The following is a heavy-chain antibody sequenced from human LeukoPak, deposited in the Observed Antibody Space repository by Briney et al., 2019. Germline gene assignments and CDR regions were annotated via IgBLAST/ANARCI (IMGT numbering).Heavy chain of an antibody. CDR1: GFTFSSSW. Sequence: SGGSLRLSCAASGFTFSSSWMFWVRQAPGKGLVWVSYIKGDGTTTTYADSVKGRFTISRDNAKNSLYLQMNSLRAEDTAVYYCARAGRYYDSSGYYFDAFDIWGQGTMVTVSS. J-gene: IGHJ3*02. CDR3: ARAGRYYDSSGYYFDAFDI. D-gene: IGHD3-22*01. V-gene: IGHV3-74*01. CDR2: IKGDGTTT.